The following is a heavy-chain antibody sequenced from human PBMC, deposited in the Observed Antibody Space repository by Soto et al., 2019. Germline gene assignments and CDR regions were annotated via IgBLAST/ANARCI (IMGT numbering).Heavy chain of an antibody. V-gene: IGHV4-59*01. D-gene: IGHD6-13*01. CDR3: ARYRREAVAGYTLDN. Sequence: SETLSLTCTVSGGSISSNYWTWIRQPPGKGLEWIGCVYNSGSTNYNPSLKSRVTISEDTSKSQFSLKVNSMTAADTAVYYCARYRREAVAGYTLDNWGQGISVPVSS. J-gene: IGHJ4*02. CDR1: GGSISSNY. CDR2: VYNSGST.